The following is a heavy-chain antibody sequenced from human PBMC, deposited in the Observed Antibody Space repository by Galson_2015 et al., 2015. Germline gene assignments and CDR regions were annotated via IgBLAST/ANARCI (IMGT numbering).Heavy chain of an antibody. J-gene: IGHJ6*02. V-gene: IGHV1-24*01. Sequence: SVKVSCKVSGYTLTELSMHWVRQAPGKGFEWMGGFDPEDGESIYAQKFQGRVTMTEDTSTDTAYMELSSLRSEDTAVYYCATDHNQGGTTAHYYYGMDVWGQGTTVTVSS. CDR2: FDPEDGES. CDR1: GYTLTELS. D-gene: IGHD1-1*01. CDR3: ATDHNQGGTTAHYYYGMDV.